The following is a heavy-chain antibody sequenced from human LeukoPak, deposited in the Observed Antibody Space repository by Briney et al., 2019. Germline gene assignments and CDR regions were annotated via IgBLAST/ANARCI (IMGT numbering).Heavy chain of an antibody. CDR3: ARDPGSSGYYRFGMDV. D-gene: IGHD3-22*01. V-gene: IGHV3-74*01. CDR2: INSDGSST. CDR1: GFTFSSYW. J-gene: IGHJ6*02. Sequence: GGSLRLSCAASGFTFSSYWMHWVRQAPGKGLVWVSRINSDGSSTSHADSVKGRFTISRDNAKNTLYLQMNSLRAEDTAVYYCARDPGSSGYYRFGMDVWGQGTTVTVSS.